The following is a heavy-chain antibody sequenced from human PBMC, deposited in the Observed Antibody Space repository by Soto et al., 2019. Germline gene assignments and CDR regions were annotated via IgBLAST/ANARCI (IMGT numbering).Heavy chain of an antibody. D-gene: IGHD6-13*01. CDR1: GASISSGY. CDR3: ARRYGTVFDY. Sequence: PSETLSLTCTVSGASISSGYWSWIRQSPGKGLEWIGYIYYNGRTNYNPSLKSRVTISVDTSKNQFSLKLSSVTAADTAVYYCARRYGTVFDYWGQGTLVTVSS. CDR2: IYYNGRT. J-gene: IGHJ4*02. V-gene: IGHV4-59*01.